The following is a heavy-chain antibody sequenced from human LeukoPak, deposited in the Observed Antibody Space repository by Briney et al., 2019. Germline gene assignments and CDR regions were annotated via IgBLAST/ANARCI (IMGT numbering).Heavy chain of an antibody. CDR3: AGVNCSGGSCHKWAFDY. CDR2: IYYSGST. V-gene: IGHV4-39*01. J-gene: IGHJ4*02. Sequence: SETLSLTCTVSGVSISSSSYYWGWTRQPPGKGLEWIGSIYYSGSTYYNPSLKSRVTISVDTAKNQFSLKLSSVTAADTAVYYGAGVNCSGGSCHKWAFDYWGQGTLVTVSS. CDR1: GVSISSSSYY. D-gene: IGHD2-15*01.